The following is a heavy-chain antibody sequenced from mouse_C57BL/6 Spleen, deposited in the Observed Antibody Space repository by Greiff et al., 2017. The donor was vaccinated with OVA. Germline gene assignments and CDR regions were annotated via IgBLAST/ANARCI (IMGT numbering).Heavy chain of an antibody. D-gene: IGHD1-1*01. CDR3: TRDYYGKLGYAMDY. V-gene: IGHV1-15*01. Sequence: QVQLQQSGAELVRPGASVTLSCKASGYTFTDYEMHWVKQTPVHGLEWIGAIDPETGGPAYNQKFKGTAILTADKSSSTAYMELRSLTSEDSAVYYCTRDYYGKLGYAMDYWGQGTSVTVSS. CDR2: IDPETGGP. J-gene: IGHJ4*01. CDR1: GYTFTDYE.